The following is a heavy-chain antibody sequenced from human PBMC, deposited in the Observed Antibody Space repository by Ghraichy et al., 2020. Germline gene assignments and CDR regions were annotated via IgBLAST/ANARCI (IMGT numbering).Heavy chain of an antibody. CDR1: GGSISSSSYY. CDR3: ARLDNSGSYFDY. D-gene: IGHD1-26*01. Sequence: ETLSLTCTVSGGSISSSSYYWGWIRQPPGKGLEWIGSIYYSGSTYYNPSLKSRVTISVDTSKNQFSLKLSSVTAADTAVYYCARLDNSGSYFDYWGQGTLVTVSS. CDR2: IYYSGST. J-gene: IGHJ4*02. V-gene: IGHV4-39*01.